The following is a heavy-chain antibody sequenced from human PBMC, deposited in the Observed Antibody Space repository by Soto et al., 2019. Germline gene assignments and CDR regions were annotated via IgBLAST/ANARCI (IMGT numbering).Heavy chain of an antibody. D-gene: IGHD5-12*01. CDR3: VKAGWSGFDVLYLFFDQ. CDR1: GFTFRTYA. J-gene: IGHJ4*02. Sequence: GGSLRLSCAASGFTFRTYAMHWVRQAPGKGLEWLAVISYDGIHSYYADSVKGRFTISRDNSKNTLYLEMNRLRPEDTAVYYCVKAGWSGFDVLYLFFDQWGQGALVTVSS. V-gene: IGHV3-30*18. CDR2: ISYDGIHS.